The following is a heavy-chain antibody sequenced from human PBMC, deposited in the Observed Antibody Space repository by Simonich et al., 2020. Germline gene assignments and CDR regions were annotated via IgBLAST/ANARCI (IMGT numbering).Heavy chain of an antibody. V-gene: IGHV3-21*01. D-gene: IGHD3-16*01. CDR2: IVRSSCYL. CDR1: GFTFSSYS. CDR3: AREQARGGAFDI. J-gene: IGHJ3*02. Sequence: EVQLVESGGGLVKPGGSLRLSCAASGFTFSSYSVNWVRQAPEMGLDAFSSIVRSSCYLYYADPGKGRFTISRDNAKNSLYLQMNGLRAEDTAVYYCAREQARGGAFDIWGQGTMVTVSS.